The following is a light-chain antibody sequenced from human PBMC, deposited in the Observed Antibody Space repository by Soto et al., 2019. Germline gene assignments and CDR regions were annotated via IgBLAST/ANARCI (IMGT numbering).Light chain of an antibody. V-gene: IGKV1-5*03. Sequence: DIQMTQSPSTLSASVGDRVTITCRASQSINTWLAWYQQKPGKAPKLLIYKASSSESGVPSRFRGSGSGTEFTLTISSLQPDDFATDYCQQYNSYPYTFGQGTKLEIK. CDR3: QQYNSYPYT. J-gene: IGKJ2*01. CDR2: KAS. CDR1: QSINTW.